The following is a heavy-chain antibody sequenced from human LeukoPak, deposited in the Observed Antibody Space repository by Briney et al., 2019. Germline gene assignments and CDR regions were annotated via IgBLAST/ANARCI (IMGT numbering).Heavy chain of an antibody. Sequence: GGSLRLSCAASGFTFSSYGMHWVRQAPGKGLEWVSAISGSGGGTYYADSVKGRFTISRDNSKNTLYLQMNSLRAEDTAVYYCAKGEQWLYSEYFQHWGQGTLVTVSS. V-gene: IGHV3-23*01. J-gene: IGHJ1*01. CDR2: ISGSGGGT. D-gene: IGHD6-19*01. CDR3: AKGEQWLYSEYFQH. CDR1: GFTFSSYG.